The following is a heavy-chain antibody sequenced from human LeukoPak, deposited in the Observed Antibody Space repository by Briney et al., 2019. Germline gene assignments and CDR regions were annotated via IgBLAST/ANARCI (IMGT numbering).Heavy chain of an antibody. D-gene: IGHD3-10*01. CDR3: ARRRTYYYGSGSPDY. CDR1: GGSISSSPYY. Sequence: SETLSLTCTVSGGSISSSPYYWGWIRQPPGKGLEWIGSIYYSGTTHYSPSLESRVTISVDTSKNQFSLKLASVTAADTAIYYCARRRTYYYGSGSPDYWGQGTLVTVSS. V-gene: IGHV4-39*07. CDR2: IYYSGTT. J-gene: IGHJ4*02.